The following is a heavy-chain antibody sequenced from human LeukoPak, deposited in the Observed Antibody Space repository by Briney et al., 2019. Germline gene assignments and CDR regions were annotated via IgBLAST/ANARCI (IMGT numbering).Heavy chain of an antibody. J-gene: IGHJ5*02. V-gene: IGHV3-48*04. CDR1: GFTFSSFS. Sequence: GGSLRLSCAASGFTFSSFSMNWVRQAPGKGLEWLSYISNSARNIYYAHSVKGRFTISRDNAKRSLFLQLDSLRAEDTAVYYCARSDFWTGYGFDPWGQGTLVTVSS. D-gene: IGHD3/OR15-3a*01. CDR2: ISNSARNI. CDR3: ARSDFWTGYGFDP.